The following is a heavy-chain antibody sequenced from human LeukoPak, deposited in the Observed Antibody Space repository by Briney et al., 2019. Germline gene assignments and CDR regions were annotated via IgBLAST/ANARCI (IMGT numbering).Heavy chain of an antibody. V-gene: IGHV4-39*01. Sequence: SETLSLTCTVSGGSISSSSYYWGWIRQPPGKGLEWIGSIYYSGSTYYNPSLKSRVTISVDTSKNQFSLKLSSVTAADTAVYYCARGRRSAAAGTHINWFDPWGQGTLVTVSS. J-gene: IGHJ5*02. CDR2: IYYSGST. D-gene: IGHD6-13*01. CDR1: GGSISSSSYY. CDR3: ARGRRSAAAGTHINWFDP.